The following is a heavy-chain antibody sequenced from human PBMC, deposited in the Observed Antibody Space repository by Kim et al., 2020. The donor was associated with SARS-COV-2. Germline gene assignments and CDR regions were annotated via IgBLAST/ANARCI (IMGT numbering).Heavy chain of an antibody. J-gene: IGHJ4*02. CDR2: INAGNGNT. CDR1: GYTFTSYA. CDR3: ALSWSSWYYFDY. V-gene: IGHV1-3*01. Sequence: ASVKVSCKASGYTFTSYAMHWVRQAPGQRLEWMGWINAGNGNTKYSQKFQGRVTITRDTSASTAYMELSSLRSEDTAVYYCALSWSSWYYFDYWGQGTLVTVSS. D-gene: IGHD6-13*01.